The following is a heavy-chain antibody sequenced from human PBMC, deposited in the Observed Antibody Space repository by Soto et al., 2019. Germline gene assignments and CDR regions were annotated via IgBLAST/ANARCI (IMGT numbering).Heavy chain of an antibody. J-gene: IGHJ5*02. Sequence: PGGSLRLSCAGSGFSFSSYEMNWVRQAPGKGLEWVSYISSSGSDTYYADSVKARFTISRDNAQNSLYLQMTRLRAEDTAIYYCASVSGSYGFDPWGQGTLVTVSS. V-gene: IGHV3-48*03. CDR1: GFSFSSYE. CDR3: ASVSGSYGFDP. D-gene: IGHD1-26*01. CDR2: ISSSGSDT.